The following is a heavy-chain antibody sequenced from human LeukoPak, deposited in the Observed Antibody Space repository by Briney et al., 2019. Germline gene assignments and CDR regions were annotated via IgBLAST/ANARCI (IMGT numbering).Heavy chain of an antibody. D-gene: IGHD3-22*01. CDR2: ISTSSSYI. Sequence: KAGGSLRLSCAASGFTFTTYSMNWVRQAPGKGLEWVSSISTSSSYIYYADSVKGRFTISRDNAKNSLYLQMNSLRAEDTAVYYCARGYYDSSGYPFPLFRYWGQGTLVTVSS. CDR1: GFTFTTYS. J-gene: IGHJ4*02. CDR3: ARGYYDSSGYPFPLFRY. V-gene: IGHV3-21*01.